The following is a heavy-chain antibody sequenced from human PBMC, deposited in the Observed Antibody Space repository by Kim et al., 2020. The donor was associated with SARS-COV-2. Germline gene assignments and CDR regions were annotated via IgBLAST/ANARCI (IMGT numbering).Heavy chain of an antibody. CDR2: ISSSSSYI. D-gene: IGHD6-13*01. J-gene: IGHJ2*01. V-gene: IGHV3-21*01. CDR3: AREYLERSSSWTRNWYFDL. Sequence: GGSLRLSCAASGFTFSSYSMNWVRQAPGKGLEWVSSISSSSSYIYYADSVKGRFTISRDNAKNSLYLQMNSLRAEDTAVYYCAREYLERSSSWTRNWYFDLWGRGTLVTVSS. CDR1: GFTFSSYS.